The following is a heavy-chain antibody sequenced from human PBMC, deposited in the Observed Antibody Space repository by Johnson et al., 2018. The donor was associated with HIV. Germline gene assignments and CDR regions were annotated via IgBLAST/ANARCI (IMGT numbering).Heavy chain of an antibody. Sequence: QVQLVESGGGVVQPGGSLRLSCAASGFTFSNYGMHWVRQAPGKGLEWVTFIRYDGSTKDYADSVQGRFTISRDNSKNKLYLQMNSLIAEDTAVYYCAKEDQPLLWGSTFDIWGQGTMVTVSS. V-gene: IGHV3-30*02. CDR3: AKEDQPLLWGSTFDI. CDR2: IRYDGSTK. CDR1: GFTFSNYG. D-gene: IGHD3-16*01. J-gene: IGHJ3*02.